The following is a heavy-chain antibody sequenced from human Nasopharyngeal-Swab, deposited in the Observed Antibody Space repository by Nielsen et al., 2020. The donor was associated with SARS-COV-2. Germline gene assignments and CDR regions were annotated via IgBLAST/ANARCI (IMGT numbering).Heavy chain of an antibody. J-gene: IGHJ4*02. CDR1: GFTFSSFA. D-gene: IGHD3-16*01. CDR3: ARETSASGAYYFDF. Sequence: GESLKISCAASGFTFSSFAMSWVRQAPGKGLEWVSAISGTGGSTYYADSVKGRFTISRDNSKNTLYLQMNSLRAEDTAVYYCARETSASGAYYFDFWGRGTRVTVSS. CDR2: ISGTGGST. V-gene: IGHV3-23*01.